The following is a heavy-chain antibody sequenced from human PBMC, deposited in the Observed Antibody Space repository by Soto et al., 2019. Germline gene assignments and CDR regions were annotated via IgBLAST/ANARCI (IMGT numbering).Heavy chain of an antibody. D-gene: IGHD3-22*01. CDR2: ISYDGSNK. Sequence: GGSLRLSCAASGFTFSSYGMHWVRQASGRGLEWVAVISYDGSNKYYADSVKGRFTISRDNSKNTLYLQMNSLRAEDTAVYYCAKVYGSYYYVSSGSVTTSYYYGMDVWGQGTTVTVSS. J-gene: IGHJ6*02. CDR1: GFTFSSYG. CDR3: AKVYGSYYYVSSGSVTTSYYYGMDV. V-gene: IGHV3-30*18.